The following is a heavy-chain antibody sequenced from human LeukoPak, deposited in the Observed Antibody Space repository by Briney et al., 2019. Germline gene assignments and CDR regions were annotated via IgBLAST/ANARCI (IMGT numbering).Heavy chain of an antibody. J-gene: IGHJ4*02. CDR3: AKRDDDSSGYYDY. CDR1: GFTFSSHA. D-gene: IGHD3-22*01. Sequence: PGGSLRLSCTPSGFTFSSHAMSWVRQAPGKGLEWVSGISGNGAGTYYGDSVKGRFTISRDNSKNTLYLQMNSLRAEDTAVYYCAKRDDDSSGYYDYWGQGTLVTVS. V-gene: IGHV3-23*02. CDR2: ISGNGAGT.